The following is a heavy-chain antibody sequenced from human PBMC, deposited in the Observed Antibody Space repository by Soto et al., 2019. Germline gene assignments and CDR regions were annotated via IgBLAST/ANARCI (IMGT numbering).Heavy chain of an antibody. Sequence: QVQLVQSGAEVKKPGASLKVSCKASGYTFTDYYVHWVRQAPGQGLEWMGWINPKSGGTKTAQKFQGRVTVTRDTSISTAYMDLSRLRSDDTAVYYCARDVTRTQSCTNGVCYYHYYDMDVWGQGTMVTVSS. J-gene: IGHJ6*02. V-gene: IGHV1-2*02. D-gene: IGHD2-8*01. CDR2: INPKSGGT. CDR1: GYTFTDYY. CDR3: ARDVTRTQSCTNGVCYYHYYDMDV.